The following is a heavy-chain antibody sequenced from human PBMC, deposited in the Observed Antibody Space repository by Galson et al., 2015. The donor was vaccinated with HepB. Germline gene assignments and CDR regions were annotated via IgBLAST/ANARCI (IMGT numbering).Heavy chain of an antibody. Sequence: SCKASGYTFTGYYIHWVRQAPGQGLEWMGWINPDSGGTTYAQKFQGGVTMSRDTSITTAYMELSRLTSDDTAVYYCARVIGDFHAFDIWGQGTMVTVSA. CDR1: GYTFTGYY. CDR2: INPDSGGT. J-gene: IGHJ3*02. CDR3: ARVIGDFHAFDI. D-gene: IGHD3-22*01. V-gene: IGHV1-2*02.